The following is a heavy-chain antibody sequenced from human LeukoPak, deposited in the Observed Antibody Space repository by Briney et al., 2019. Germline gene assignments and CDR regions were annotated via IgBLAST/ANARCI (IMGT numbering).Heavy chain of an antibody. CDR2: TYYRSKWYY. CDR1: GDSVSNNSAA. Sequence: SQTLSLTFAISGDSVSNNSAAWNWIRQSPSRGLEWLGRTYYRSKWYYHYAVSMKSRITVNPDTSKNQFSLQLNSVTPEDTAVYYCARTRDLGPDYWGQGTLVTVSS. V-gene: IGHV6-1*01. CDR3: ARTRDLGPDY. J-gene: IGHJ4*02. D-gene: IGHD1-26*01.